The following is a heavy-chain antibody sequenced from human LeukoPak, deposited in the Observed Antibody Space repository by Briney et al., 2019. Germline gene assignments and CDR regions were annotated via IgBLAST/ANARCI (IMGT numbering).Heavy chain of an antibody. CDR1: GFTFSSYS. CDR2: ISSSSSYI. J-gene: IGHJ4*02. V-gene: IGHV3-21*01. Sequence: GGSLRLSCAASGFTFSSYSMNWVRQAPGKGLEWVSSISSSSSYIYYADSVKGRFTISRDNAKNSLYLQMNSLRAEDTAVYYCANNPGGLRYFDWLTYWGQGTLVTVSS. D-gene: IGHD3-9*01. CDR3: ANNPGGLRYFDWLTY.